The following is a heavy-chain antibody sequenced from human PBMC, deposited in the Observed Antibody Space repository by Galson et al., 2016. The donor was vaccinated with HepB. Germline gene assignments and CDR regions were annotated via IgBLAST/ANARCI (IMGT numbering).Heavy chain of an antibody. J-gene: IGHJ3*02. CDR3: ATSTGYRSGWGAFDI. V-gene: IGHV1-2*04. CDR1: GYTLTDYY. CDR2: LSANSGAT. Sequence: SVKVSCKASGYTLTDYYIHWVRQAPGQGLEWMAWLSANSGATNYAQKFQGWVTMTRDTSISTAYMEPTSLTSDATAIYYCATSTGYRSGWGAFDIWGQGTMVTVSS. D-gene: IGHD6-25*01.